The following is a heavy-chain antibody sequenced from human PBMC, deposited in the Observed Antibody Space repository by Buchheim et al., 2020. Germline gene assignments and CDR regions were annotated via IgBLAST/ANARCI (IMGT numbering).Heavy chain of an antibody. V-gene: IGHV3-30*04. J-gene: IGHJ4*02. CDR2: ISYDGSNT. CDR3: ARNNWNDY. D-gene: IGHD1-20*01. Sequence: QVQLVDSGGGVVQPGRSPRLSCAASGFNFSNYAMNWVRQAPGKGLEWVAIISYDGSNTYYADSLKGRFSISRDNSKNTLYLQMNSLRTEDTAVYYCARNNWNDYWGQGTL. CDR1: GFNFSNYA.